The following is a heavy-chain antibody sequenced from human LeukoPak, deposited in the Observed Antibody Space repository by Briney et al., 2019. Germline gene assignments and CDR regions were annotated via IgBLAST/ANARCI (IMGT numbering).Heavy chain of an antibody. J-gene: IGHJ4*02. D-gene: IGHD1-26*01. CDR1: GFAFKNYA. Sequence: GGSLRLSCAASGFAFKNYAMTWVRQAPGKGLERVSDINDNGGQRHYADSVKGRFTISRDNSKNMMFLQMDSLRAEDTAVYYCAKTQWKVGATDYFDYWGQGILVTVSS. CDR2: INDNGGQR. V-gene: IGHV3-23*01. CDR3: AKTQWKVGATDYFDY.